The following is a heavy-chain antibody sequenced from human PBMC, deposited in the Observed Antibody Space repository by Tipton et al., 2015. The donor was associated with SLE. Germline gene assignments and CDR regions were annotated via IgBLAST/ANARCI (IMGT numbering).Heavy chain of an antibody. CDR2: IYHSGST. CDR3: AHDFWSGPLDYFDY. J-gene: IGHJ4*02. Sequence: TLSLTCTVSGGSISSSSYYWGWIRQPPGKGLEWIGSIYHSGSTYYNPSLKSRATISVDTSKNQFSLKLSSVTAADTAVYYCAHDFWSGPLDYFDYWGQGILVTVSS. V-gene: IGHV4-39*01. CDR1: GGSISSSSYY. D-gene: IGHD3-3*01.